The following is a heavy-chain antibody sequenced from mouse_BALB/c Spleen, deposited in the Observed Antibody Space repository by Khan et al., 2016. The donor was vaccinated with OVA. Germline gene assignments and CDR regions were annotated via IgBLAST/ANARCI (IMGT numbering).Heavy chain of an antibody. Sequence: QVQLKESGPELVKPGASVKMSCKASGSTFTYYVITWVKQRTGQGLEWIGEIYPGSDNAYYNESFKVKATLTADKSSNTTHMQLSSLTSEDSAVYCCARGDGYYVYFDYWGQGTTLTVSS. CDR3: ARGDGYYVYFDY. CDR2: IYPGSDNA. D-gene: IGHD2-3*01. J-gene: IGHJ2*01. CDR1: GSTFTYYV. V-gene: IGHV1-77*01.